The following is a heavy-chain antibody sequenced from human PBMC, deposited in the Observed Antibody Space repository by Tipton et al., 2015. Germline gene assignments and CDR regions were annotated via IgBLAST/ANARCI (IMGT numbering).Heavy chain of an antibody. D-gene: IGHD5/OR15-5a*01. V-gene: IGHV4-4*02. Sequence: TLSLTCAVSGDSISSDNWWTWVRQPPGKGLEWIGEIYHSGSTNYNPSLKSRVTISVDTSKNQFSLKLSSVTAADTAVYYCAGEVEVYGYYAMDVWGQGTTVTVSS. CDR2: IYHSGST. CDR3: AGEVEVYGYYAMDV. J-gene: IGHJ6*02. CDR1: GDSISSDNW.